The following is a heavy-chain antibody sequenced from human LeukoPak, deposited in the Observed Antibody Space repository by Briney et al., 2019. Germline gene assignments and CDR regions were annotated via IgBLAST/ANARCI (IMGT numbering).Heavy chain of an antibody. Sequence: PLASVKVSCKASGYTFTNDDINWVRQATGQGLEWMGWMNPNSGNTGYAQKFQGRVTMTRNTSISTAYMELSSLRSEDTAVYYCARGGYCSGGSCFVYFDYWGQGTLVTVSS. CDR2: MNPNSGNT. V-gene: IGHV1-8*01. CDR1: GYTFTNDD. J-gene: IGHJ4*02. D-gene: IGHD2-15*01. CDR3: ARGGYCSGGSCFVYFDY.